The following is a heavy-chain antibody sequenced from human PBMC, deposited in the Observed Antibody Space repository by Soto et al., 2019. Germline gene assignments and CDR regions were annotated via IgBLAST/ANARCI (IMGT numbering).Heavy chain of an antibody. CDR3: AKDEGEGGYCSSTSCLPGY. J-gene: IGHJ4*02. V-gene: IGHV3-23*01. CDR2: ISGSGGST. D-gene: IGHD2-2*01. CDR1: GFTFSSYA. Sequence: EVQLLESGGGLVQPGGSLRLSCAASGFTFSSYAMSWVRQAPGKGLEWVSAISGSGGSTYYADSVKGRFTISRDNTKNTQNLQLNSVRAEDTDVYYCAKDEGEGGYCSSTSCLPGYWGQGTLVTVSS.